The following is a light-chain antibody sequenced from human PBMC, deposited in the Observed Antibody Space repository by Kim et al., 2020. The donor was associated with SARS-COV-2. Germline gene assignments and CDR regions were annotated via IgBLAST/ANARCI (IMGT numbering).Light chain of an antibody. CDR1: SSNIGAGYD. V-gene: IGLV1-40*01. CDR3: QSYDSSLSGSV. Sequence: QSVLTQPPSVSGAPGQRVTISCTGSSSNIGAGYDVHWYQQLPGTAPRLLIYDNNNRPSGVPDRFSDSKSGTSASLAITGLQAEDEADYYCQSYDSSLSGSVFGGGTQLTVL. CDR2: DNN. J-gene: IGLJ2*01.